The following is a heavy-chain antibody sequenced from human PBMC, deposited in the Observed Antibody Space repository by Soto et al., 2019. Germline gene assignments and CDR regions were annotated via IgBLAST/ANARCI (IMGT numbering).Heavy chain of an antibody. CDR2: IKQDGSEK. V-gene: IGHV3-7*05. D-gene: IGHD6-19*01. CDR1: GFTFSSYW. J-gene: IGHJ5*02. CDR3: ARDQSSSGPNWFDP. Sequence: GGFLRLSCAASGFTFSSYWMSWVRQAPGKGLEWVANIKQDGSEKYYVDSVKGRFTISRDNAKNSLYLQMNGLRAEDTAVYYCARDQSSSGPNWFDPWGRGTLVTVSS.